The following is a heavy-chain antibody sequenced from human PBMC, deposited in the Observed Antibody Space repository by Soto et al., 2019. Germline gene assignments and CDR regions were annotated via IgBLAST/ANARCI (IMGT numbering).Heavy chain of an antibody. CDR2: IHNSGTT. D-gene: IGHD3-10*01. V-gene: IGHV4-59*01. CDR1: GASINTYY. Sequence: TCTVSGASINTYYWAWIRQPPGKGLEWIGYIHNSGTTDYNPSLKSRVTMSVDTSKSQFSLKLSSVTAADTAVYYCARDYGAGSYGIDYWGQGTPVTVS. CDR3: ARDYGAGSYGIDY. J-gene: IGHJ4*02.